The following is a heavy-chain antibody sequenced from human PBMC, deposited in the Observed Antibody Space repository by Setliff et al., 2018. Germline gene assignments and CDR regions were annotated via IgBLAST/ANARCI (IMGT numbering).Heavy chain of an antibody. CDR1: GYSFTRYY. J-gene: IGHJ3*02. CDR2: INIGGGST. D-gene: IGHD5-12*01. CDR3: ARSFDSGFYHQRDAYDI. Sequence: ASVKVSCKTSGYSFTRYYMYWVRQAPGQGLEWMGIINIGGGSTTYAQKFQGRITMTRDTSTSTAYMELRSLRYDDTAVYYCARSFDSGFYHQRDAYDIWSQGTLVTVSS. V-gene: IGHV1-46*01.